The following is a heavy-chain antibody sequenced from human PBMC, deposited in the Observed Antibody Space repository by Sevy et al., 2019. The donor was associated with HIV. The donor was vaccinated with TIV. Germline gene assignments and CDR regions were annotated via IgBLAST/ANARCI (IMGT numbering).Heavy chain of an antibody. J-gene: IGHJ5*02. Sequence: GGSLILSCKVSGFTFSVYTMHWVRQAPGKGLEWVSSISRTTTTYYADSVRGRFTISRDNAKNSLYLEMNSLRDDDTAVYYCAREAYYYDSREENWFDPWGQGTLVTVSS. CDR1: GFTFSVYT. CDR2: ISRTTTT. V-gene: IGHV3-48*02. CDR3: AREAYYYDSREENWFDP. D-gene: IGHD3-22*01.